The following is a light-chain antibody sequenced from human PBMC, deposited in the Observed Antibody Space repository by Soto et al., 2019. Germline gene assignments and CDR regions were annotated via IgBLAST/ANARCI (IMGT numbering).Light chain of an antibody. CDR1: SSDIDTYNY. Sequence: QSALTQPASVSGSPGQSITISCTGTSSDIDTYNYVSWYQQHPGKAPKLIIYEVTNRSSGVSNRFSGSKSGDTASLTISGLRAEDEADYYCSSYTSSTDDVFGTGTKVTVL. J-gene: IGLJ1*01. V-gene: IGLV2-14*01. CDR2: EVT. CDR3: SSYTSSTDDV.